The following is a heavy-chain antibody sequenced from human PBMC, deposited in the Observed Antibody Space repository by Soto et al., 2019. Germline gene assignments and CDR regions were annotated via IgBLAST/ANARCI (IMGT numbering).Heavy chain of an antibody. V-gene: IGHV3-11*01. J-gene: IGHJ5*02. Sequence: GGSLRLSCAASGFTFSDYYMSWIRQAPGKGLEWVSYISSSGSTIYYADPVKGRFTISRDNSRNTLYLQMISLRAGDTAVYYCAKGDRSYCGADCYSDHWGQGTLVTVSS. CDR2: ISSSGSTI. D-gene: IGHD2-21*02. CDR3: AKGDRSYCGADCYSDH. CDR1: GFTFSDYY.